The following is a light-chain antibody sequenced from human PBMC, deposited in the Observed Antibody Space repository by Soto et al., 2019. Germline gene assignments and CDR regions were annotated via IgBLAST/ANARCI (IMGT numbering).Light chain of an antibody. J-gene: IGKJ4*01. V-gene: IGKV3D-15*01. Sequence: EIVMTQSPATLSVSPGEGATLSCRASQSISTNLAWYQQKPGQAPRLLIDGASSRATGIPARFGGSGSGTEFTLTFSSLQAEGFAVYFGQQYHDWPLTFGGGTRVEVK. CDR1: QSISTN. CDR2: GAS. CDR3: QQYHDWPLT.